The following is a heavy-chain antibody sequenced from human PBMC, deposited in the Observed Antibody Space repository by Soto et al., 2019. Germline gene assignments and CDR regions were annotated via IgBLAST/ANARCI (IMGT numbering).Heavy chain of an antibody. D-gene: IGHD5-18*01. Sequence: EVQLVESGGGLVQPGGSLRLSCAASGFTVSTNFMTWVRQAPGKGLEWGSVIYSAGSTFYADSVKGRFTITRDNSKNTLYFQLNSLTAEDTAVYYCARARMQLWPNYYDDGLDVWGQGTTVTVSS. CDR2: IYSAGST. CDR3: ARARMQLWPNYYDDGLDV. V-gene: IGHV3-66*01. J-gene: IGHJ6*02. CDR1: GFTVSTNF.